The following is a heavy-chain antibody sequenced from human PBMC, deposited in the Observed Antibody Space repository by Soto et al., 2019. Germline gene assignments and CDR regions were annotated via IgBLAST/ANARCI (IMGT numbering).Heavy chain of an antibody. CDR2: ISSSSSTI. V-gene: IGHV3-48*02. CDR3: ARDIAWEYCSGGSCYIY. CDR1: GFTFSSYS. Sequence: GSLRLSCAASGFTFSSYSMNWVRQAPGKGLEWVSYISSSSSTIYYADSVKGRFTISRDNAKNSLYLQMNSLRDEDTAVYYCARDIAWEYCSGGSCYIYWGQGTLVTVSS. D-gene: IGHD2-15*01. J-gene: IGHJ4*02.